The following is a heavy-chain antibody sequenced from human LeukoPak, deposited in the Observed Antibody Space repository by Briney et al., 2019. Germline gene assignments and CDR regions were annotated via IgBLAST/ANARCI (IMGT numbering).Heavy chain of an antibody. CDR2: ISTDGKST. CDR3: VRDFRSADY. CDR1: GFTFSNYW. Sequence: GGSLRLSCVASGFTFSNYWMLWVRQAPGKGLMWVSLISTDGKSTRYAESVKGRFTISRDNAKNALYLQMDILRVEDTAVYYCVRDFRSADYWGQGILVTVSS. V-gene: IGHV3-74*01. J-gene: IGHJ4*02.